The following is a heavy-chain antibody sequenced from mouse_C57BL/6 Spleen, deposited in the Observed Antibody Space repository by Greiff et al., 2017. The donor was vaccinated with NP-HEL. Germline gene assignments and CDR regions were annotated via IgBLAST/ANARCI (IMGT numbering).Heavy chain of an antibody. CDR1: GYSFTGYF. J-gene: IGHJ1*03. V-gene: IGHV1-37*01. CDR3: ARGGNTTNWYFDV. D-gene: IGHD2-12*01. CDR2: INPYNGAI. Sequence: VQLQQSGPELVKPGASVKISCKASGYSFTGYFMYWVKQSHGKSLEWIGRINPYNGAIFYNQKFKGKATLTVDKSSSTANMELLSLTSEDFAVDYCARGGNTTNWYFDVWGTGTTVTVSS.